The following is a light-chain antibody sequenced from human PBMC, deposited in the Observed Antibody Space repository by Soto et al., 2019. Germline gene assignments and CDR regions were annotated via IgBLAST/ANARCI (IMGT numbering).Light chain of an antibody. CDR1: QNINTW. V-gene: IGKV1-5*01. J-gene: IGKJ1*01. CDR2: DVS. CDR3: QQYNAYWT. Sequence: DIQMTQSPSSLSASIVYRVTITCRASQNINTWLAWYQQKPGKAPNLLIYDVSSLKRGVPSRFSGSGSGTEFTLTISSLQPEEFATYYCQQYNAYWTCGQGNTVDIK.